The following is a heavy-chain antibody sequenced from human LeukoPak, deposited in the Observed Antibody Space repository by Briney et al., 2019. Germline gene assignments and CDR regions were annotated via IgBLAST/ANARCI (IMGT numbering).Heavy chain of an antibody. V-gene: IGHV4-59*13. Sequence: SETLSLTCIVSGGAISSYYWSWIRQPPGRRLGWIGYVYYSGNTNYNPSLKSRVTISIDTSKNQFSLKLSSVTAADTAVYYCARVGNGHFDYWGQGTLVTVSS. D-gene: IGHD2-8*01. CDR2: VYYSGNT. J-gene: IGHJ4*02. CDR1: GGAISSYY. CDR3: ARVGNGHFDY.